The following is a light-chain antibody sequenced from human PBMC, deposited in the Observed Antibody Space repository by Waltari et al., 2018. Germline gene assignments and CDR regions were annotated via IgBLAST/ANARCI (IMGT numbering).Light chain of an antibody. Sequence: QQRPEKVPKHLIWDVSNRPSGVTNRFSDSKTGKTASLTSSRGQAEDEADYYCSSYISSSTLELFGGGTSQTVL. CDR3: SSYISSSTLEL. CDR2: DVS. V-gene: IGLV2-14*04. J-gene: IGLJ2*01.